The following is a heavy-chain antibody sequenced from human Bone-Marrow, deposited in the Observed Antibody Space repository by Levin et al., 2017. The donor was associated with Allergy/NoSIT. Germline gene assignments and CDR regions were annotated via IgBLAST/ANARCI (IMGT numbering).Heavy chain of an antibody. CDR2: ITPILTTP. CDR3: ARGGPPYCGGDCYLDN. J-gene: IGHJ4*02. CDR1: GGTLSSYA. V-gene: IGHV1-69*13. D-gene: IGHD2-21*02. Sequence: SVKVSCKVSGGTLSSYAINWVRQAPGQGLEWMGGITPILTTPSHAQKFQGRVTLTADETTSTAYMELSSLRSDDTAVYYCARGGPPYCGGDCYLDNWGQGTLVTVSS.